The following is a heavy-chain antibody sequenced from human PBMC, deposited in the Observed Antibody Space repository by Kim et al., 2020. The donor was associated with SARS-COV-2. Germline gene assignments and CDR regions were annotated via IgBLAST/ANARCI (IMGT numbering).Heavy chain of an antibody. J-gene: IGHJ4*02. Sequence: VKGRFTISRDHSKHTLYLQMTNLRAEDTAVYYCAKERRKYCSGGSCHLEYWGQGTLVTVSS. D-gene: IGHD2-15*01. CDR3: AKERRKYCSGGSCHLEY. V-gene: IGHV3-33*06.